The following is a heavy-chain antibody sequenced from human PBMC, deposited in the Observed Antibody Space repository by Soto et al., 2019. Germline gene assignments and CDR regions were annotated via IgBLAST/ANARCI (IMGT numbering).Heavy chain of an antibody. V-gene: IGHV4-59*01. D-gene: IGHD4-17*01. CDR2: IHNSGNT. J-gene: IGHJ3*02. CDR3: ARLQYTVGTPLDM. Sequence: QVQLQESGPGLVKPSETLSLTCTVPSGSIRTSYWTWIRQFPGKRLEWIAHIHNSGNTNSNPTLNSPTTMTMHTSKSKISLRQTSVTAADTAMYYCARLQYTVGTPLDMWGQGTMVTVSS. CDR1: SGSIRTSY.